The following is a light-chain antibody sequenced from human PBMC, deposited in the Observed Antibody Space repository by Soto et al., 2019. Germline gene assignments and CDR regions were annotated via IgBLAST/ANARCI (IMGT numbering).Light chain of an antibody. V-gene: IGLV2-14*01. CDR2: EVS. CDR3: SSYTTSRDYV. CDR1: SSDVGGYNY. J-gene: IGLJ1*01. Sequence: QSVLTQPPSASGSPGQSVAISCTGTSSDVGGYNYVSWYQQQSGKAPKLMIHEVSNRPSGVSNRFSGSKSGNTASLTISGLQAEDEADYYCSSYTTSRDYVFGSGTKLTV.